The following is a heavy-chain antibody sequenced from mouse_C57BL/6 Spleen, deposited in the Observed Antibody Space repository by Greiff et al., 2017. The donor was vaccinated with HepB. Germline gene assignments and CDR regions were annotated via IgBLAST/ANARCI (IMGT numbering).Heavy chain of an antibody. V-gene: IGHV5-9*01. CDR1: GFTFSSYT. CDR2: LSGGGGNT. D-gene: IGHD1-1*01. Sequence: EVKLMESGGGLVKPGGSLKLSCAASGFTFSSYTMSWVRQTPEKRLEWVATLSGGGGNTYYPDSVKGRFTISRDNAKNTLYLQMSSLRSEDTALYYCARPQGYGSSYWYFDVWGTGTTVTVSS. CDR3: ARPQGYGSSYWYFDV. J-gene: IGHJ1*03.